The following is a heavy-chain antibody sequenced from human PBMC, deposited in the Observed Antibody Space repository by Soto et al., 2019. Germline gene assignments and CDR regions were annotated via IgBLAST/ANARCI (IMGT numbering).Heavy chain of an antibody. CDR2: TYYRSKWYN. J-gene: IGHJ6*02. CDR1: GDSVSSNSAA. CDR3: ARDYDFWSGYYTHYYYGMDV. Sequence: SRTLSLTCAISGDSVSSNSAAWNWIRQSPSRGLEWLGRTYYRSKWYNDYAVSVKSRITINPDTSKNQFSLQLNSVTPEDTAVYYCARDYDFWSGYYTHYYYGMDVWGQGTTVTVSS. V-gene: IGHV6-1*01. D-gene: IGHD3-3*01.